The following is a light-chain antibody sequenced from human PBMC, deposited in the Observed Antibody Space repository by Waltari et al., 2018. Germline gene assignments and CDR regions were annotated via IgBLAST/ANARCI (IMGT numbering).Light chain of an antibody. J-gene: IGLJ2*01. V-gene: IGLV2-8*01. CDR1: RSDVGGYIS. CDR2: EVN. CDR3: SSYAGSNNLL. Sequence: QSALTQPPSAFGSPGQSVTISCTGTRSDVGGYISGSWDQQHPGKAPKVMIYEVNKRPSGVPDRFSGSKSGNTASLTVSGLQAEDEADYYCSSYAGSNNLLFGGGTKLTVL.